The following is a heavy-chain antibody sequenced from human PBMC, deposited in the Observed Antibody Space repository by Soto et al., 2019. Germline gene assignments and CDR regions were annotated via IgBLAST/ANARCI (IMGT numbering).Heavy chain of an antibody. V-gene: IGHV3-23*01. CDR3: AKALGWLRYFDY. D-gene: IGHD5-12*01. CDR2: ISGSGGST. Sequence: EVQLLESGGGLVQPGGSLRLSCAASGFTFSSYAMSWVRQAPGKGLEWVSAISGSGGSTYYADSVKGRFTISRDNSKNTLFLQMNSLRAEDTAVYYCAKALGWLRYFDYWGQGTLVTVSS. J-gene: IGHJ4*02. CDR1: GFTFSSYA.